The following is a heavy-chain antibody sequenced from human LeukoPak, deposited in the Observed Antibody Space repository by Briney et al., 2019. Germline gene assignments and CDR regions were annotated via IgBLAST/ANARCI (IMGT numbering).Heavy chain of an antibody. CDR1: GFSFSTHW. CDR3: ARSKIDY. Sequence: TGGSLRLSCAASGFSFSTHWMTWVRQAPGKGLEWVANINEDGSEKYYADSVEGRFTISRDNAKNSLDLQMNSLRADDTAIYYCARSKIDYWGQGTLVTVSS. CDR2: INEDGSEK. V-gene: IGHV3-7*01. D-gene: IGHD4-11*01. J-gene: IGHJ4*02.